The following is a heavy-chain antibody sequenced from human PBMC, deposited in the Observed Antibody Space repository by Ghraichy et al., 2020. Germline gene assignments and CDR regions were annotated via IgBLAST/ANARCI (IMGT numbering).Heavy chain of an antibody. J-gene: IGHJ3*02. Sequence: SETLSLTCAVSGGSISSGGYSWSWIRQPPGKGLEWIGYIYHSGSTYYNPSLKSRVTISVDRSKNQFSLKLSSVTAADTAVYYCARGGGRADAFDIWGQGTMVTVSS. V-gene: IGHV4-30-2*01. CDR1: GGSISSGGYS. CDR2: IYHSGST. D-gene: IGHD3-16*01. CDR3: ARGGGRADAFDI.